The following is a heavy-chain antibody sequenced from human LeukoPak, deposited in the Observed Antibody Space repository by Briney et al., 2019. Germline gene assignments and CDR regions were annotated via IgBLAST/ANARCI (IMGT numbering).Heavy chain of an antibody. V-gene: IGHV1-46*01. J-gene: IGHJ4*02. CDR3: ARVMSGYDSSGYSSKMFDY. D-gene: IGHD3-22*01. Sequence: ASVKVSCKASGYTFTSYYMHWVRQAPAQGLEWMGLINPSGGSTSYAQMFQGRVTMTRDTSTSTVYMELSSLRSEDTAVYYCARVMSGYDSSGYSSKMFDYWGQGTLVTVSS. CDR1: GYTFTSYY. CDR2: INPSGGST.